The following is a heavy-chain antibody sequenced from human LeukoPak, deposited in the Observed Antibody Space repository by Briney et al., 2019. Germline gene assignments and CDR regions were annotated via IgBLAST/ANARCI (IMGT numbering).Heavy chain of an antibody. V-gene: IGHV4-34*01. Sequence: SETLSLTCAVYGGSFSGYYWSWIRQPPGKGLEWIGEINHSGSTNYNPSLKSRVTISVDTSKNQFSLKLSSVTAADTAVYYCARGRRGYSYGRWGQGTLVTVSS. J-gene: IGHJ4*02. CDR3: ARGRRGYSYGR. CDR2: INHSGST. CDR1: GGSFSGYY. D-gene: IGHD5-18*01.